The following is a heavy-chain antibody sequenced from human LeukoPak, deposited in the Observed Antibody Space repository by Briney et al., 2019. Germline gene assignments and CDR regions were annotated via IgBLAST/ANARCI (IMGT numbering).Heavy chain of an antibody. CDR1: GFTFSSYG. V-gene: IGHV3-30*02. J-gene: IGHJ3*02. CDR2: IRDDGSNK. Sequence: GGSLRLSCAASGFTFSSYGVHWVRQAPGKGLEWVAFIRDDGSNKYYADSVKGRFTISRDNSKNTLYLQMNSLRAEDTAVYYCARDLPDIVVVPAAIGDAFDIWGQGTMVTVSS. D-gene: IGHD2-2*01. CDR3: ARDLPDIVVVPAAIGDAFDI.